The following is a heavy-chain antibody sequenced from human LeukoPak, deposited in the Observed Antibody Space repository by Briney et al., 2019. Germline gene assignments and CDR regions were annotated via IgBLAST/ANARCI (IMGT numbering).Heavy chain of an antibody. CDR2: INTGNGDT. V-gene: IGHV1-3*04. D-gene: IGHD5-18*01. J-gene: IGHJ4*02. Sequence: ASVKVSCKASGYTFITYPMHRVRQAPGQRLEWMGWINTGNGDTKYSQKFQGRVTITRDTSASTAFMELSSLRSEETAVYYCARDQGGQLWFWGQGTLVTVTS. CDR3: ARDQGGQLWF. CDR1: GYTFITYP.